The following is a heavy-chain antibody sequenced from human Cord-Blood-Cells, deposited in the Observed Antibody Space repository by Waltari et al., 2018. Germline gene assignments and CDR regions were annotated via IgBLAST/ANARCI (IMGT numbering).Heavy chain of an antibody. D-gene: IGHD6-6*01. CDR2: IYYSGST. Sequence: QVQLQESGPGLVKPSETLSLTCTVSGGSISSHYWSWIRQPPGKGLEWLVEIYYSGSTNYHPSLKGRVTISVDTAKNQFSLKLSSVTAADTAVYYCASSRVEYSSSSGWFDPWGQGTLVTVSS. J-gene: IGHJ5*02. CDR3: ASSRVEYSSSSGWFDP. CDR1: GGSISSHY. V-gene: IGHV4-59*11.